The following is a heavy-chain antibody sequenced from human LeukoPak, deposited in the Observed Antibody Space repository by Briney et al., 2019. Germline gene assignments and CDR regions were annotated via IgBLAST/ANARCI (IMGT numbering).Heavy chain of an antibody. CDR2: ISSSGSTI. V-gene: IGHV3-48*03. D-gene: IGHD3-10*02. CDR3: AELGITMIGGV. J-gene: IGHJ6*04. Sequence: GGSLRLSCAASGFIFSSYAISWVRQAPGKGLEWVSYISSSGSTIYYADSVKGRFTISRDNAKNSLYLQMNSLRAEDTAVYYCAELGITMIGGVWGKGTTVTISS. CDR1: GFIFSSYA.